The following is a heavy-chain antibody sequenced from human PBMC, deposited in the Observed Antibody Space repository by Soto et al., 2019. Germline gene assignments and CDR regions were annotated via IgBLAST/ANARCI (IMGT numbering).Heavy chain of an antibody. CDR1: GFTFSSYA. CDR3: ARDVDAAFRTDFDD. Sequence: GGSLRLSCAASGFTFSSYATHWVRQAPGKGLEWVAVISYDGSNKYYADSVKGRFTISRDNSKNTLYLQMNSLRAEDTAVYYCARDVDAAFRTDFDDWGWATMVTVPS. V-gene: IGHV3-30-3*01. J-gene: IGHJ4*02. CDR2: ISYDGSNK. D-gene: IGHD2-15*01.